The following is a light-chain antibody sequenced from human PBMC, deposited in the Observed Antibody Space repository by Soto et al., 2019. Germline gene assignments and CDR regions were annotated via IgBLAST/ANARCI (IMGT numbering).Light chain of an antibody. J-gene: IGLJ1*01. CDR1: SSDVGSYNL. V-gene: IGLV2-23*01. CDR2: EGS. CDR3: CSYAGSSTYV. Sequence: QSVLTQPASVSGSPGQSITISCTGTSSDVGSYNLVSWCQQHPGKAPKLMIYEGSKRPSGVSNRFSGSKSGNTASLTISGLQAEDEADYYCCSYAGSSTYVFGTGTQLTVL.